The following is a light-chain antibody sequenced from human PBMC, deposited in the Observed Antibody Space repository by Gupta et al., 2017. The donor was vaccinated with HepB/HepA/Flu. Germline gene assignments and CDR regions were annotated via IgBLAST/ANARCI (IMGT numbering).Light chain of an antibody. CDR3: QVWDSGSDLVV. V-gene: IGLV3-21*01. Sequence: SYVLTQSPSVSVVPGTTARIPCAGNNMEDKNVHWYQQKPGLAPVVVIYYDNDRPSGIPERFSGSNSGSTATLTISRVEAGDEADYYCQVWDSGSDLVVFGGGTKLTVL. CDR1: NMEDKN. CDR2: YDN. J-gene: IGLJ2*01.